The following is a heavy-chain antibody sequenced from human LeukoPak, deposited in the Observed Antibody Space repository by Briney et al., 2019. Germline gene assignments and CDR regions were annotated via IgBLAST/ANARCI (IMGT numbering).Heavy chain of an antibody. J-gene: IGHJ3*02. CDR3: ARDRIPYTAGGMGAFDI. CDR1: GFTFSSYS. CDR2: ISSSSSYI. D-gene: IGHD5-18*01. Sequence: GGSLRLSCAASGFTFSSYSMNWVRQAPGKGLEWVSSISSSSSYIYYADSVKGRFTISRDNAENSLYLQMNSLRAEDTAVYYCARDRIPYTAGGMGAFDIWGQGTMVTVSS. V-gene: IGHV3-21*01.